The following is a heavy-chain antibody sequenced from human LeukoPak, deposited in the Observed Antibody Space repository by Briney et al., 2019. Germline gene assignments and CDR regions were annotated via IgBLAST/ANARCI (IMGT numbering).Heavy chain of an antibody. Sequence: GGSLRLSCAASGFTFSTYAMSWVCQAPGKGLEWVSAISGSAGSTNYADSVKGRFTISRDNSKNTLSLQMNSLRAEDTAVYYCAKASSSAWRDDFDYWGQGTLVTVS. V-gene: IGHV3-23*01. CDR3: AKASSSAWRDDFDY. D-gene: IGHD6-19*01. CDR1: GFTFSTYA. J-gene: IGHJ4*02. CDR2: ISGSAGST.